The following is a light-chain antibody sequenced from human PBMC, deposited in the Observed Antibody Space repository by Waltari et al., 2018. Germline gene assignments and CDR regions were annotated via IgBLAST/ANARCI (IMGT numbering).Light chain of an antibody. CDR3: SSYTSSTTRV. J-gene: IGLJ2*01. Sequence: QSALTQPASVSGSPGQSISISCTGTRNDVGGYNYVSWYQQHPGKAPKLMIYEVNTRPSGVSNRFSGSKSGNTASLTISGLQAEDEADYYCSSYTSSTTRVFGGGTKLTVL. CDR2: EVN. V-gene: IGLV2-14*01. CDR1: RNDVGGYNY.